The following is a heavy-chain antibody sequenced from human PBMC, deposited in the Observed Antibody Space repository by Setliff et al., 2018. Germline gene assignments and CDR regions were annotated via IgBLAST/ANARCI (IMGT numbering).Heavy chain of an antibody. V-gene: IGHV1-2*04. J-gene: IGHJ3*02. CDR1: GYTFTNYG. CDR3: ARSRDGGNSSGYSGAFDI. CDR2: INPNSGDT. D-gene: IGHD3-22*01. Sequence: GASVKVSCKASGYTFTNYGVTWVRQAPGQGLEWMGWINPNSGDTNYAQKFQGWVTMTRDTSISTAYMELSRLRSDDTAVYYCARSRDGGNSSGYSGAFDIWGQGTMVTVSS.